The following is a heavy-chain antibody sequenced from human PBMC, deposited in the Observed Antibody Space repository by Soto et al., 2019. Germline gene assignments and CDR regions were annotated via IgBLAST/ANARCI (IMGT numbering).Heavy chain of an antibody. CDR3: ARVYSGSYSDY. J-gene: IGHJ4*02. CDR1: GGSIRSNNW. CDR2: IFHRGST. Sequence: QVQLQESGPGLVKPSGTLSLTCAVSGGSIRSNNWWSWGRQPPGKGLEWIGEIFHRGSTNYNPSLKTRVTISVAKSKNQFSLKLSSVTAADTAVYYCARVYSGSYSDYWGQGTLVTVSS. V-gene: IGHV4-4*02. D-gene: IGHD1-26*01.